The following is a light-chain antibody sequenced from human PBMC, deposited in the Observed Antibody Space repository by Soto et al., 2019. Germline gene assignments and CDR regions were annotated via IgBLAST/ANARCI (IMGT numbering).Light chain of an antibody. Sequence: EIVLTQSPVTLSLSPGDTATLSCRASESVVRYLAWYQQKPGQAPRLLMYDTSKRATCIPARFSGGRYGRDFTLTISSLEPEAFAVYYCQQRSNWPLTFGGGTKVEIK. J-gene: IGKJ4*01. CDR1: ESVVRY. V-gene: IGKV3-11*02. CDR3: QQRSNWPLT. CDR2: DTS.